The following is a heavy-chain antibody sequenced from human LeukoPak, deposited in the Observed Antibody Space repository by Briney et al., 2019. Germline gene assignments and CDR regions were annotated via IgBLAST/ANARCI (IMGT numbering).Heavy chain of an antibody. CDR3: ATSWGPDTSAFRWGRDGMDV. D-gene: IGHD3-16*01. V-gene: IGHV3-23*01. CDR2: ISKSGDHT. Sequence: GGSLRLFCAVSGLTFNNYAMSWVRQAPGKGLEWVSAISKSGDHTYYAASAKGRFTIYRDNSKNTQYLQMNSLRAEDTAVYYCATSWGPDTSAFRWGRDGMDVWGQGTTVIVS. J-gene: IGHJ6*02. CDR1: GLTFNNYA.